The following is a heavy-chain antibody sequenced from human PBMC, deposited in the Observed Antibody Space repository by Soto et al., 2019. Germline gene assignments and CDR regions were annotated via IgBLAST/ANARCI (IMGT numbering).Heavy chain of an antibody. CDR1: WDSVSNNSVA. V-gene: IGHV6-1*01. CDR2: TYYRSKWHY. Sequence: SQTLSLTCAISWDSVSNNSVAWNWVRQSPSRGLEWLGRTYYRSKWHYDYAPSVRSRITINPDTSKNHFSLQLNSVSPEDAAVYYCARTLRGRGVKYFDDWGQGTLVTVSS. D-gene: IGHD3-10*01. J-gene: IGHJ4*02. CDR3: ARTLRGRGVKYFDD.